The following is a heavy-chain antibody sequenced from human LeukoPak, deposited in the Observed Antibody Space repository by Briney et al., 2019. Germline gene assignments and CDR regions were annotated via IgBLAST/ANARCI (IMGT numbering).Heavy chain of an antibody. V-gene: IGHV3-74*01. D-gene: IGHD2-21*01. J-gene: IGHJ5*02. CDR3: ARDPGGGGAKGHNWFDP. CDR1: GSTFGSYW. Sequence: GGPLGFSFAASGSTFGSYWIPGVAQAPGKGLVWVPRIKSDGSSTSYADSVKGRFTISRDNAKNTLYLQMNSLRAEDTAVYYCARDPGGGGAKGHNWFDPWGQGTLVTVSS. CDR2: IKSDGSST.